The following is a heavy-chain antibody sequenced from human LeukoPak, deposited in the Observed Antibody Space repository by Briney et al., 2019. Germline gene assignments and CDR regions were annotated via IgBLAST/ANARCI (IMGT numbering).Heavy chain of an antibody. CDR3: ARSAVTGTTYYFDY. D-gene: IGHD1-7*01. CDR1: GYTFTNYG. CDR2: ISAYTGNT. J-gene: IGHJ4*02. V-gene: IGHV1-18*01. Sequence: ASVKVSCKASGYTFTNYGFIWVRQAPGQGLEWLGWISAYTGNTDYAQKLQGRVTLTTEASTTTAYMDPRSLRSDDTALYFCARSAVTGTTYYFDYWGQGTLVTVSS.